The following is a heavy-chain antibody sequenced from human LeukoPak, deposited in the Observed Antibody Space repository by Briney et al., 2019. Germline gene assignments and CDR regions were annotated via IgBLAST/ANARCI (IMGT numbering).Heavy chain of an antibody. D-gene: IGHD2-2*01. Sequence: ASVKLSCKASGYTFTSYGISWVRQAPGQGLEWMGWISGYSGNTNYVQKFQGRVTMATDTSTSTVYMELRSLRSDDTAVYYCARDIATVVHQEWGQGTLVTVSS. J-gene: IGHJ4*02. CDR3: ARDIATVVHQE. CDR1: GYTFTSYG. V-gene: IGHV1-18*01. CDR2: ISGYSGNT.